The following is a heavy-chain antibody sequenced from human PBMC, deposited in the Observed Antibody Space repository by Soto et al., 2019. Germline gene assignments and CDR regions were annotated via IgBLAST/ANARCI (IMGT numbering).Heavy chain of an antibody. Sequence: QLQLQESGSGLVKPSQTLSLTCAVSSGSISSGGYSWSWIRQSPGKGLEWIGYISHSGSTYYNPSXXSRVTISVDRSKNQFSLKLSSVTAADTAVYYCASGSHVPHYWGQGTLVTVSS. CDR2: ISHSGST. D-gene: IGHD6-6*01. CDR3: ASGSHVPHY. V-gene: IGHV4-30-2*06. CDR1: SGSISSGGYS. J-gene: IGHJ4*02.